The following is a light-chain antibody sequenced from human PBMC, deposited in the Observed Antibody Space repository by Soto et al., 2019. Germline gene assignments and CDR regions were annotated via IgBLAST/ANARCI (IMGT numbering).Light chain of an antibody. CDR2: GAS. CDR1: QSVSSN. J-gene: IGKJ3*01. CDR3: QQYGRSPGLFT. V-gene: IGKV3-20*01. Sequence: EIVMTQSPDTLSVCPGERAALSCMASQSVSSNLAWYQQKPGQAPRLLIYGASTRATGIPARFSGSGSGTDFTLTISRLEPEDFAVYYCQQYGRSPGLFTFGPGTKVDI.